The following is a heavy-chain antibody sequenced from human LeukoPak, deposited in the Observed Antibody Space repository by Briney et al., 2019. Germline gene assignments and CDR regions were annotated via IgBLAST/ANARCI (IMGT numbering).Heavy chain of an antibody. CDR1: GYTFSSYG. Sequence: ASVKVSCKASGYTFSSYGISWVRQAPGQGLEWMGWISAYNGNTNYAQKLQGRVTMTTDTSTSTAYMELRSLRSDDTAVYYCARAEDTAMVFDYWGQGTLVTDSS. D-gene: IGHD5-18*01. CDR3: ARAEDTAMVFDY. J-gene: IGHJ4*02. CDR2: ISAYNGNT. V-gene: IGHV1-18*01.